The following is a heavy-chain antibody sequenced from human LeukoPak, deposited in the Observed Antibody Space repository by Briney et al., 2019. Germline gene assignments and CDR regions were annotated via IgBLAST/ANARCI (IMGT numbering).Heavy chain of an antibody. CDR3: ARDRALYDILTGYFFDY. J-gene: IGHJ4*02. CDR2: ISSGGSTI. CDR1: GFTFSDYY. Sequence: PGGSLRLSCAASGFTFSDYYMSWIRQAPGKGLEWVSYISSGGSTIYYADSVKGRFTISRDNAKNSLYLQMNSLRAEDTAVYYCARDRALYDILTGYFFDYWGQGTLVTVSS. V-gene: IGHV3-11*01. D-gene: IGHD3-9*01.